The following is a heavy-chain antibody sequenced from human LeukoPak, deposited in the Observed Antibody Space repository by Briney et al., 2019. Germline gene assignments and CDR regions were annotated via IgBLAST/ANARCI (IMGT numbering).Heavy chain of an antibody. D-gene: IGHD2-21*02. CDR1: GYTFTSYG. J-gene: IGHJ5*02. V-gene: IGHV1-46*01. Sequence: GASVKVSCKASGYTFTSYGISWVRQAPGQGLEWMGIINPSGGSTSYAQKFQGRVTMTRDMSTSTAYMELSSLRSEDTAVYYCARQETAYCGGDCYSNWFDPWGQGTLVTVSS. CDR3: ARQETAYCGGDCYSNWFDP. CDR2: INPSGGST.